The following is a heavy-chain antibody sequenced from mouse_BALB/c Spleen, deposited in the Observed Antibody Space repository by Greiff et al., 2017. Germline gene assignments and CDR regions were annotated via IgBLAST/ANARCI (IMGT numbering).Heavy chain of an antibody. CDR2: ISYDGSN. CDR1: GYSITSGYY. CDR3: ARDEGYDDSVFAY. Sequence: EVQLVESGPGLVKPSQSLSLTCSVTGYSITSGYYWNWIRQFPGNKLEWMGYISYDGSNNYNPSLKNRISITRDTSKNQFFLKLNSVTTEDTATYYCARDEGYDDSVFAYWGQGTLVTVSA. D-gene: IGHD2-3*01. J-gene: IGHJ3*01. V-gene: IGHV3-6*02.